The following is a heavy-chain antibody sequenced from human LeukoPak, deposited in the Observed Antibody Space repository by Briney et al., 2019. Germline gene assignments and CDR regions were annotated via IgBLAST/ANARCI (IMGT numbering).Heavy chain of an antibody. CDR1: GFTFSSYS. D-gene: IGHD3-22*01. Sequence: GGSLRLSCAASGFTFSSYSMNWVRQAPGKGLEWVSSISSSSSYIYYADSVKGRFTISRDNAKNSLYLQLNGLRDEDTAVYYCAREDSYDSRGLDYWGQGTLVTVSS. J-gene: IGHJ4*02. CDR2: ISSSSSYI. V-gene: IGHV3-21*01. CDR3: AREDSYDSRGLDY.